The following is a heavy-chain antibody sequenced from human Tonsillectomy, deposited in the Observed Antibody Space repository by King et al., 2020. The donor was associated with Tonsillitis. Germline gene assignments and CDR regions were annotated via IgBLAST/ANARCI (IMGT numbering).Heavy chain of an antibody. J-gene: IGHJ5*02. CDR1: GFTFSDYY. CDR2: ISSSSSYT. V-gene: IGHV3-11*06. D-gene: IGHD3-10*01. CDR3: ARDRNDVTMVRGVISFDP. Sequence: VQLVESGGGLVKPGGSLRLSCAASGFTFSDYYMSWIRQAPGKGLEWVSYISSSSSYTNYADSVKGRFTISRDNAKNSLYLQMNSLRAEDTAVYYCARDRNDVTMVRGVISFDPWGQGTLVTVSS.